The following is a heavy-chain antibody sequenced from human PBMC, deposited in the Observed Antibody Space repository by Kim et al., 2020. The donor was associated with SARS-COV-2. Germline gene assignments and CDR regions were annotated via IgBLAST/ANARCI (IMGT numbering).Heavy chain of an antibody. D-gene: IGHD1-26*01. J-gene: IGHJ6*02. CDR3: VKGTGFILPSDSTYNLAV. V-gene: IGHV3-23*03. CDR1: GFTFWGYT. CDR2: FYGGADAT. Sequence: GGSLRLSCAASGFTFWGYTMNWVRQAPGKGLEWVSLFYGGADATRYADSVKGRFTISRDNSKSTLYLQMTTLRVEDTAVYYCVKGTGFILPSDSTYNLAVWGQGTTVIVSS.